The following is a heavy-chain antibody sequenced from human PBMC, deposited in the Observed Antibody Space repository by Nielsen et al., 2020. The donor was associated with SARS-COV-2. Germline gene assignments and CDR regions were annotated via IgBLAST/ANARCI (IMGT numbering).Heavy chain of an antibody. Sequence: ASMKVSCKASGYTFTSYGISWVRQAPGQGLEWMGWISAYNGNTNYAQKLQGRVTMTTDTSTSTAYMELRSLRSDDTAVYYCARLQWPAQGTEALFDYWGQGTLVTVSS. CDR3: ARLQWPAQGTEALFDY. CDR1: GYTFTSYG. V-gene: IGHV1-18*01. J-gene: IGHJ4*02. D-gene: IGHD6-19*01. CDR2: ISAYNGNT.